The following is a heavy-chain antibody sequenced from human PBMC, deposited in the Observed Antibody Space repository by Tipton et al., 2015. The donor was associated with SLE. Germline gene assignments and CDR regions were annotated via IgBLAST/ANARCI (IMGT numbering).Heavy chain of an antibody. CDR3: ARGAGGYHP. Sequence: QLVQSGAEVKKPGASVKVSCKAAGYTFIDHDINWVRQATGQGLEWMGWMNSNSGNTGYAQKFQGRVTMTRDSSISTAYMELRSLRSEDTAVYYCARGAGGYHPWGQGTLVTVSS. J-gene: IGHJ5*02. CDR2: MNSNSGNT. D-gene: IGHD5-18*01. CDR1: GYTFIDHD. V-gene: IGHV1-8*01.